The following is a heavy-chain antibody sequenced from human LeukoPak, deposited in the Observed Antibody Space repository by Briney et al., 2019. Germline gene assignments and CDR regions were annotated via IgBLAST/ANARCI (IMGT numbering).Heavy chain of an antibody. J-gene: IGHJ4*02. D-gene: IGHD2-2*01. CDR1: GYSFTSYW. V-gene: IGHV5-51*01. CDR2: IYPGDSDT. Sequence: NLGESLKISCKGSGYSFTSYWIGWVRQMPGKGLEWMGIIYPGDSDTRYSPSFQGQVTISADKSISTAYPQWSSLKASDTAMYYCARGDIVVVPAALDYWGQGTLVTVSS. CDR3: ARGDIVVVPAALDY.